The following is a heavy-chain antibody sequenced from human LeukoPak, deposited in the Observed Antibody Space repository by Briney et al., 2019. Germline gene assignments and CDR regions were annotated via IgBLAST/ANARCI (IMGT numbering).Heavy chain of an antibody. CDR2: IIPIFGTA. Sequence: SVNVSVKASGGTFSSYAISWVRQAPGQGLEWMGGIIPIFGTANYAQKFQGRVTITADECTSTAYMELSSLRSEDTAVYYCAREGRGIAVAGTPVWGQGTMVTVSS. CDR3: AREGRGIAVAGTPV. D-gene: IGHD6-19*01. J-gene: IGHJ3*01. V-gene: IGHV1-69*13. CDR1: GGTFSSYA.